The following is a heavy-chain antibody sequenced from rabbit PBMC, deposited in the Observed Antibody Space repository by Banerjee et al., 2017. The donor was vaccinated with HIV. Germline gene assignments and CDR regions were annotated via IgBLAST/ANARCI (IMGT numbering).Heavy chain of an antibody. J-gene: IGHJ4*01. V-gene: IGHV1S45*01. CDR3: ARDGSGWGANFNL. D-gene: IGHD4-1*01. CDR1: GFSFSSTYY. CDR2: INTISGDT. Sequence: QEQLVESGGGLVQPEGSLTLTCTASGFSFSSTYYMCWVRQAPGKGLEWIACINTISGDTVYATWAKGRFTISKASWTTVSLQMTSLTAADMATYFCARDGSGWGANFNLWGPGTLVTVS.